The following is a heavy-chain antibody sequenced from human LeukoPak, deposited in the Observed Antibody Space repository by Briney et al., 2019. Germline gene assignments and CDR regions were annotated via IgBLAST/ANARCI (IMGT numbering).Heavy chain of an antibody. D-gene: IGHD6-19*01. CDR1: GFTFSSYA. Sequence: GGSLRLSCAASGFTFSSYAMSWVRQAPGKGLEWVSAISGSGGSTYYADSVKGRFTISRDNSKNTLYLQMNSLRAEDTAVYYCAKAPLMHSSGWLPYGYWGQGTLVTVSS. CDR3: AKAPLMHSSGWLPYGY. CDR2: ISGSGGST. V-gene: IGHV3-23*01. J-gene: IGHJ4*02.